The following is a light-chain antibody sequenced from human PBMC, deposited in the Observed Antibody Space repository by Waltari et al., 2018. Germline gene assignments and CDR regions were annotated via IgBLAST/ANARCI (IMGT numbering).Light chain of an antibody. CDR3: VLYMDSGVWV. CDR1: SGSVSTSFY. J-gene: IGLJ3*02. CDR2: STN. V-gene: IGLV8-61*01. Sequence: QTVVTQEPSVSVSPGGTVTLTCALSSGSVSTSFYPSWYQQTPGQAPRTLIYSTNTRLFGVPNRFSASILGNKAALTIAGAQADDEADYYCVLYMDSGVWVFGGGTKLTDL.